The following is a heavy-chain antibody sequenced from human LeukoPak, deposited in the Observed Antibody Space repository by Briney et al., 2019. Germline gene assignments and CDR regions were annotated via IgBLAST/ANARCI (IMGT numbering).Heavy chain of an antibody. Sequence: ASVKVSCKASGYTFTGYYMHWVRQAPGQGLEWMGWINPNSGGTNYAQKFQGRVTMTRDTSISTAYIELSRLRSDDTAVYYCARSPRYYDSSGYHPYWYFDLWGRGTLVTVSS. J-gene: IGHJ2*01. CDR1: GYTFTGYY. CDR2: INPNSGGT. V-gene: IGHV1-2*02. CDR3: ARSPRYYDSSGYHPYWYFDL. D-gene: IGHD3-22*01.